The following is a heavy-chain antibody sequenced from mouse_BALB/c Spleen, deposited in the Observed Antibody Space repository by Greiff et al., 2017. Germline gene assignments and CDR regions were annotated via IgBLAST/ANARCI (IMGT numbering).Heavy chain of an antibody. CDR1: GYTFTSYY. D-gene: IGHD4-1*01. Sequence: QVQLQQSGAELVKPGASVKLSCKASGYTFTSYYMYWVKQRPGQGLEWIGEINPSNGGTNFNEKFKSKATLTVDKSSSTAYMQLSSLTSEDSAVYYCTRRINWVYYAMDYWGQGTSVTVSS. J-gene: IGHJ4*01. CDR3: TRRINWVYYAMDY. CDR2: INPSNGGT. V-gene: IGHV1S81*02.